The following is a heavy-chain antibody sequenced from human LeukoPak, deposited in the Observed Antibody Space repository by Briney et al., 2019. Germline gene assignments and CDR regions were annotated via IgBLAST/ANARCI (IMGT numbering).Heavy chain of an antibody. V-gene: IGHV1-46*01. CDR3: ARAMVRGVKDV. D-gene: IGHD3-10*01. J-gene: IGHJ6*04. Sequence: ASVKVSCKASGYTFTSYYMHWVRQAPGQGLEWMGLINPTGGSTGYAQKFQGRVTMTRNTSISTAYLDLSSLTSEDTAVYYCARAMVRGVKDVWGKGTTVTVSS. CDR2: INPTGGST. CDR1: GYTFTSYY.